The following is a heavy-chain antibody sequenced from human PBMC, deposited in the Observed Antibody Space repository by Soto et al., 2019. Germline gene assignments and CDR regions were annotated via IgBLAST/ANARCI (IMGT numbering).Heavy chain of an antibody. CDR3: TRGRWGVLGGEC. D-gene: IGHD3-16*01. CDR1: GFTFSSYW. Sequence: EVQLVESGGGLVQPGGSLRLSCAASGFTFSSYWMHWVRQAPGEGLVWVSRISSDGSSTTYADSVKGRFTISRDNAKNTIYLEMNSLRAEDPAVDYCTRGRWGVLGGECWGQGTLVTVS. CDR2: ISSDGSST. V-gene: IGHV3-74*01. J-gene: IGHJ4*02.